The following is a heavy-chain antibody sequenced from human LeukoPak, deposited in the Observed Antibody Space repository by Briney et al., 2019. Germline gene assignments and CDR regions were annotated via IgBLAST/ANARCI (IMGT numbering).Heavy chain of an antibody. J-gene: IGHJ5*02. CDR1: DRSITTNDYY. V-gene: IGHV4-39*01. CDR2: ISYSGST. Sequence: PSETLALTCSVSDRSITTNDYYWGWIPQPPGKGLEWIGSISYSGSTYYNPSLRSRVTISVDTSKNHFPLNLSSVTAADTAIYYCARHDRLAAAGLNWFDPWGQGTLVTVSS. D-gene: IGHD6-13*01. CDR3: ARHDRLAAAGLNWFDP.